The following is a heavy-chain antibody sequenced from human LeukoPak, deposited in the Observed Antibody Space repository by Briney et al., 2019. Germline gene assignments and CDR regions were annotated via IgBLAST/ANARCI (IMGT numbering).Heavy chain of an antibody. CDR2: INPNSGGT. CDR1: GYTFTGYY. D-gene: IGHD5-12*01. V-gene: IGHV1-2*02. Sequence: GASVKVSCKASGYTFTGYYMHWVRQAPGQGLEWMGWINPNSGGTNYAQKFQGRVTMTRDTSISTAYMELSRLRSDDTAVYYCARAPLPSGYSGYDYYFDYWGQGTLVTVSS. J-gene: IGHJ4*02. CDR3: ARAPLPSGYSGYDYYFDY.